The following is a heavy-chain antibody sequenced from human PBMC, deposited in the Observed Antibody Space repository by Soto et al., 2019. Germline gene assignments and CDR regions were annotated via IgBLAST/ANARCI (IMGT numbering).Heavy chain of an antibody. Sequence: VQLVESGGGLVKPGGSLRLSCAASGFTFSDYYINWVRQAPGKGLEWVSSISSSGSNIYYADSVKGRFTVSRDNAKNSRSLKMTSVRAEDTPVYYCAREIGYCGGGSCYTVGAFDIWGQGTMATVS. CDR2: ISSSGSNI. D-gene: IGHD2-15*01. J-gene: IGHJ3*02. CDR1: GFTFSDYY. CDR3: AREIGYCGGGSCYTVGAFDI. V-gene: IGHV3-11*04.